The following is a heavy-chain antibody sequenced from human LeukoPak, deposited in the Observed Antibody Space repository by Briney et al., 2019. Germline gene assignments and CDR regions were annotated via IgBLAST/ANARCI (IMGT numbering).Heavy chain of an antibody. D-gene: IGHD2-2*01. CDR1: GFTFSSYA. CDR3: AKVRGVYCSSPACYYYDA. CDR2: VSPSGGRT. J-gene: IGHJ4*02. V-gene: IGHV3-23*01. Sequence: GGSLILSCGASGFTFSSYAMSWVRQPPGRGLEWVAGVSPSGGRTIYADSAEGRFTISRDNSNDTVYLQLSSLRAEDSALYYCAKVRGVYCSSPACYYYDAWGQGTPVTVSS.